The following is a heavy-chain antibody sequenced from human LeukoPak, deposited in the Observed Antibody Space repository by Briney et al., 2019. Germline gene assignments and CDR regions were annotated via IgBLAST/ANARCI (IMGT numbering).Heavy chain of an antibody. V-gene: IGHV3-53*01. CDR2: IYSGGST. Sequence: PGGSLRLSCAVSGFTVSSNYMTWVRQAPGKGLEWVSFIYSGGSTYYADSVKGRFTISRDNSKNTVYLQMNNLTAEDTALYYCARGANYDSGSYYRCGYFQNWGQGTLVTVSS. D-gene: IGHD3-10*01. CDR1: GFTVSSNY. CDR3: ARGANYDSGSYYRCGYFQN. J-gene: IGHJ1*01.